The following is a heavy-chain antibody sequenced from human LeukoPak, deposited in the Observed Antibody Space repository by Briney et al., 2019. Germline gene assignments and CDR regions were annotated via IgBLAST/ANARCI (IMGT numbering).Heavy chain of an antibody. CDR1: GFTFSGSA. Sequence: GGSLRLSCAASGFTFSGSAMHWVRQASGRGLEWVGRIKSKANNYATAYAASVKGRFTISRDDSENTAFLQMTSLKTEDTAVYYCTRRGDGDYGDYWGQGTLVTVSS. V-gene: IGHV3-73*01. CDR2: IKSKANNYAT. J-gene: IGHJ4*02. D-gene: IGHD4-17*01. CDR3: TRRGDGDYGDY.